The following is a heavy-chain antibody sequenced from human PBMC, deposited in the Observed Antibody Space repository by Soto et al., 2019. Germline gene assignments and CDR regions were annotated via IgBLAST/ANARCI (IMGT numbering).Heavy chain of an antibody. CDR1: GYTFTSYG. CDR3: ARDNDDFWSGYYRYYGMDV. D-gene: IGHD3-3*01. Sequence: GASVKVSCKASGYTFTSYGISWVRQAPGQGLEWMGWISAYNGNTNYAQKLQGRVTMTTDTSTSTAYMELRSLRSDDTAVYYCARDNDDFWSGYYRYYGMDVWGQGTTVTVSS. CDR2: ISAYNGNT. V-gene: IGHV1-18*04. J-gene: IGHJ6*02.